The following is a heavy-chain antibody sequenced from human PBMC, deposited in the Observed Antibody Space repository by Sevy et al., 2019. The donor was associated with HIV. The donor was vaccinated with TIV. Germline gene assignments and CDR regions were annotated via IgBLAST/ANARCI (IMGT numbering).Heavy chain of an antibody. CDR2: VTTYKDST. V-gene: IGHV1-18*01. CDR1: GYTLNDYG. Sequence: ASVKVSCKASGYTLNDYGISWVRQAPGQGLAWIGWVTTYKDSTNYAQNFQGRVTLTTDTSTNTAYMELRSLRSDDTAADYCAGVDPYYEFGDVWGQGTTVTVSS. CDR3: AGVDPYYEFGDV. D-gene: IGHD3-3*01. J-gene: IGHJ6*02.